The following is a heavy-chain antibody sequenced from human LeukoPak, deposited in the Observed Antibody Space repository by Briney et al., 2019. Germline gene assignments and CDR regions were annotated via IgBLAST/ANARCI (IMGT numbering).Heavy chain of an antibody. CDR2: ISYSSGTI. J-gene: IGHJ6*03. CDR1: GFTFSDYY. CDR3: ARRGTESYYYHMDV. V-gene: IGHV3-11*04. Sequence: PGGSLRLSCAASGFTFSDYYMSWVRQAPGKGLEWISQISYSSGTIQYADSVKGRFTISRDNAKNSLYLQMSSLRAEDTGVYYCARRGTESYYYHMDVWGKGTAVTVSS.